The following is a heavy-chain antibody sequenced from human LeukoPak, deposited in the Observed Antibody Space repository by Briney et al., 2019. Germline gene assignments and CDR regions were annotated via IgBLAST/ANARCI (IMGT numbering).Heavy chain of an antibody. CDR2: IYSGGST. J-gene: IGHJ4*02. CDR1: GFTVSANY. Sequence: PGGSLRLSCAASGFTVSANYMSWVRQAPGKGLEWVSVIYSGGSTYYADSVKGRFTIFRDSSKNTLYLQMNRLRAEDTAVYCCARDNGYNSGSLGYWGQGTLVTVSS. CDR3: ARDNGYNSGSLGY. D-gene: IGHD6-19*01. V-gene: IGHV3-66*02.